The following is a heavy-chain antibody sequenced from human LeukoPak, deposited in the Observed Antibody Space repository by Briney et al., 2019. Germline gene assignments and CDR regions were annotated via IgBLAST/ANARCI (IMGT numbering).Heavy chain of an antibody. Sequence: GGSLRLSCTTSGFNFGGYEFTWVRQAPGKGLEWVSFISESGDSTRYADPVKGRFTISRDNAKNSLYLQMNSLRAEDTAVYYCARDRGFGQADVWGKGTTVTVSS. CDR3: ARDRGFGQADV. V-gene: IGHV3-48*03. J-gene: IGHJ6*04. CDR2: ISESGDST. D-gene: IGHD3-10*01. CDR1: GFNFGGYE.